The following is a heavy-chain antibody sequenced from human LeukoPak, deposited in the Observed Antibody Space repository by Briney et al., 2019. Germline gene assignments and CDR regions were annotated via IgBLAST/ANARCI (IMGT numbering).Heavy chain of an antibody. J-gene: IGHJ4*02. V-gene: IGHV3-7*01. CDR2: IKEDGSEK. Sequence: PGGSLRLSCAASGFTFSNYWISWVRQAPGKGLEWVANIKEDGSEKYYVDSVKGRFTLSRDNAKNSLYLQMNSLRAEDTAVYYCARVLGYYDSSGNIDYWGQGTLVTVSS. D-gene: IGHD3-22*01. CDR3: ARVLGYYDSSGNIDY. CDR1: GFTFSNYW.